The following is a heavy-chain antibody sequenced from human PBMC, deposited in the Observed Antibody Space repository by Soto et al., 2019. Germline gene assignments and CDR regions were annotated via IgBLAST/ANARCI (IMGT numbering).Heavy chain of an antibody. D-gene: IGHD4-17*01. J-gene: IGHJ4*02. V-gene: IGHV3-30-3*01. Sequence: QVQLVESGGGVVQPGRSLRLSCAASGFTFSSYAMHWVRQAPGKGLEWVAVISYDGSNKYYADSVKGRFTISRDNSKNTLYLQMNSLRAEDTAEYYCARAVSPYAMVDYWGQGTLVTVSS. CDR1: GFTFSSYA. CDR2: ISYDGSNK. CDR3: ARAVSPYAMVDY.